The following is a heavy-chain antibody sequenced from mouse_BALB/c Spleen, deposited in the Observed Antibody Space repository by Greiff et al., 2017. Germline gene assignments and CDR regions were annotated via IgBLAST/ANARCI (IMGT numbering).Heavy chain of an antibody. J-gene: IGHJ4*01. Sequence: VHLVESGPDLVAPSQSLSITCTVSGFSLTSYGVHWVRQPPGKGLEWLVVIWSDGSTTYNSALKSRLSISKDNSESQVFLKMNSLQTDDTAMYYCARHVHYGSPYAMDYWGQGTSVTVSS. CDR3: ARHVHYGSPYAMDY. V-gene: IGHV2-6-2*01. D-gene: IGHD1-1*01. CDR2: IWSDGST. CDR1: GFSLTSYG.